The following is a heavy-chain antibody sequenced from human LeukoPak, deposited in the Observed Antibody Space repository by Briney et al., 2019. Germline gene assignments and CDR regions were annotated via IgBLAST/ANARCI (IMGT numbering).Heavy chain of an antibody. CDR3: ARDPEDYYDSSAYYDGFDL. CDR2: IKQDGSGK. Sequence: SGGSLRLSCAASGFTFSSYWMSWVRQAPGKGLEWVANIKQDGSGKYYVDSVKGRFTISRDNAKNSLYLQMNSLRAEDTAVYYCARDPEDYYDSSAYYDGFDLWGQGTLVTVSS. V-gene: IGHV3-7*01. J-gene: IGHJ3*01. CDR1: GFTFSSYW. D-gene: IGHD3-22*01.